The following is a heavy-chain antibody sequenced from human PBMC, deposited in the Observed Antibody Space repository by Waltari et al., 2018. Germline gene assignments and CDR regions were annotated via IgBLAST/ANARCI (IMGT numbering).Heavy chain of an antibody. J-gene: IGHJ5*01. V-gene: IGHV1-2*02. Sequence: QVQMVQSGAEVKRPGASVKVSCKASGSNFIHFYVHWMRQAPGQGLEWLGWIFPQNGGTSYAPKFQGRLTLTRDTSITTLYMELDSLTSDDTALYFCARENWHYDSWGQGTQVTVSS. CDR3: ARENWHYDS. CDR1: GSNFIHFY. D-gene: IGHD1-7*01. CDR2: IFPQNGGT.